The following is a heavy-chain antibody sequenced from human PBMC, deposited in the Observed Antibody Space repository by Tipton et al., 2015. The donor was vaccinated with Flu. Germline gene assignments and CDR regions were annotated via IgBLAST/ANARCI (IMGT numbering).Heavy chain of an antibody. Sequence: LILSCAASGFTLSSYWMNWVRQAPGKGLEWVANIKQDGSEKYYVDSVKGRFTISRDNAKNSLYLQMNSLRAEDTAVYYCARAAGAAAAHWGQGTLVTVSS. J-gene: IGHJ4*02. CDR3: ARAAGAAAAH. CDR2: IKQDGSEK. CDR1: GFTLSSYW. V-gene: IGHV3-7*01. D-gene: IGHD6-13*01.